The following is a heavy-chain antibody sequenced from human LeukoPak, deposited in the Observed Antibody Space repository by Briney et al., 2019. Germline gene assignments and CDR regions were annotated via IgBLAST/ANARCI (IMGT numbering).Heavy chain of an antibody. D-gene: IGHD2-2*01. CDR3: ARLSSTSRPYGMDV. V-gene: IGHV3-21*01. CDR1: GFTFSSYN. Sequence: GGSLRLSCAASGFTFSSYNMNWVRQAPGKGLEWVSSISSSSSYIYYADSVKGRFTISRDNAKNSLYLQMNSLRAEDTAVYYCARLSSTSRPYGMDVWGQGTTVTVSS. CDR2: ISSSSSYI. J-gene: IGHJ6*02.